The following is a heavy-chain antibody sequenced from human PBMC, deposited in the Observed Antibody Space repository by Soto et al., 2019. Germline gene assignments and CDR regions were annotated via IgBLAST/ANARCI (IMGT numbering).Heavy chain of an antibody. CDR1: GGTFSIYA. CDR2: IISIFGTA. D-gene: IGHD5-12*01. CDR3: ASHNLWLQLNYYYGMDF. V-gene: IGHV1-69*13. J-gene: IGHJ6*02. Sequence: ASVNVSCKASGGTFSIYAISWVRQAPGQGLEWMGGIISIFGTADYAQKFQGRVTITADESTSTANMELSSLRSEDTAVYYCASHNLWLQLNYYYGMDFRGHGLPVSVSS.